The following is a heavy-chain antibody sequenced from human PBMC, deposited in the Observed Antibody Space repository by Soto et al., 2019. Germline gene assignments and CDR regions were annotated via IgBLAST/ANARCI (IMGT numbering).Heavy chain of an antibody. D-gene: IGHD1-7*01. CDR3: ASRGVGTTDGMDV. V-gene: IGHV3-21*01. J-gene: IGHJ6*02. CDR1: LFTFSIYS. CDR2: ISSSSSYI. Sequence: LRLSCAASLFTFSIYSMTWVRPAPGKGLEWVSSISSSSSYIYYADSVKGRFTISRDNAKNSLYLQMNSLRAEDTAVYYCASRGVGTTDGMDVWGQGTTVTVSS.